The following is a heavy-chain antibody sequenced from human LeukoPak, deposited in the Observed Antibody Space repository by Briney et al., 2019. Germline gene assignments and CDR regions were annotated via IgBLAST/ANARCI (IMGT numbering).Heavy chain of an antibody. J-gene: IGHJ3*02. CDR2: INAGNGNT. V-gene: IGHV1-3*01. CDR1: GYTFTSYA. CDR3: ARDKVSSWFGELVAFDI. D-gene: IGHD3-10*01. Sequence: WASVKVSCKASGYTFTSYAMHWVRQAPGQRLEWMGWINAGNGNTKYSQKFQGRVTITRDSSASTAYMELSSLRSEDTAVYYCARDKVSSWFGELVAFDIWGQGTMVTVSS.